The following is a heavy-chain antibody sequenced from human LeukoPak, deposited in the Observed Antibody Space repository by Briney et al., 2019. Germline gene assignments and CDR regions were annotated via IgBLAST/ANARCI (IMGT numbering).Heavy chain of an antibody. Sequence: GGSLRLSCAASGFTFSSYEMNWVRQAPGKGLEWVSYISSSGSTKYYADSVKGRLTISRDNAKNSLYLQMNSLRAEDTAVYYCAKVGGYYDSSGYTLYYFDYWGQGTLVTVSS. V-gene: IGHV3-48*03. J-gene: IGHJ4*02. CDR3: AKVGGYYDSSGYTLYYFDY. D-gene: IGHD3-22*01. CDR2: ISSSGSTK. CDR1: GFTFSSYE.